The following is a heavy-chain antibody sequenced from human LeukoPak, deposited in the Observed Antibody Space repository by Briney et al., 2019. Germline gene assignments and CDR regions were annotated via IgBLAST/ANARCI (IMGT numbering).Heavy chain of an antibody. CDR2: INHSGST. CDR3: ARGSSNYDFWSGYNWFDP. J-gene: IGHJ5*02. V-gene: IGHV4-34*01. CDR1: GGSFSGYY. D-gene: IGHD3-3*01. Sequence: PSETLSLTCAVYGGSFSGYYWSWIRQPPGKGLEWIGEINHSGSTNYNPSLKSRVTISVDTSKNQFSLKLSSVTAADTVVYYCARGSSNYDFWSGYNWFDPWGQGTLVTVSS.